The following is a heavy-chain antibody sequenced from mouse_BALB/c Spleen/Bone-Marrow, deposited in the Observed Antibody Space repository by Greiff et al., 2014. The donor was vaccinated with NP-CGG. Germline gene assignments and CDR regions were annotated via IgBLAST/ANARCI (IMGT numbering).Heavy chain of an antibody. CDR3: ARGGGHYFDY. CDR1: GYTFTSYI. Sequence: VQLQQSGPELVKPGASVKMSCKASGYTFTSYILHWVKQKPGQGLEWIGYINPYNDGTKYNEKFKGKATLTSDKFSSATYMELSSLTSEDSAVDYCARGGGHYFDYWGQGTTLTVSS. J-gene: IGHJ2*01. V-gene: IGHV1-14*01. CDR2: INPYNDGT.